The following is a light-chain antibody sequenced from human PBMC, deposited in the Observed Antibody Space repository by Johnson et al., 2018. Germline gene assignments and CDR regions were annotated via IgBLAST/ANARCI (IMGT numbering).Light chain of an antibody. Sequence: QSVLTQPPSVSAAPGQKVTISCSGSSSNIGNNYVSWYQQLPGTAPKLLIYENNKRPSGITDRFAGSKSGTSATLGITGLQTGDEADYYCGTWDSSLIAGSVFVTVTKVTGL. CDR2: ENN. V-gene: IGLV1-51*02. CDR1: SSNIGNNY. CDR3: GTWDSSLIAGSV. J-gene: IGLJ1*01.